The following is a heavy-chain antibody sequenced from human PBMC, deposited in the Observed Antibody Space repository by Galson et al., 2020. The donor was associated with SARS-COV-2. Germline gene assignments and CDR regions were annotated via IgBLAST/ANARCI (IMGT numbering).Heavy chain of an antibody. Sequence: SWIRQHPGKGLEWIGYIYYSGSTYYNPSLKSRVTISVDTSKNQFSLKLSSVTAADTAVYYCARASRTIFGVVKHFDYWGQGTLVTVSS. D-gene: IGHD3-3*01. J-gene: IGHJ4*02. CDR2: IYYSGST. V-gene: IGHV4-31*02. CDR3: ARASRTIFGVVKHFDY.